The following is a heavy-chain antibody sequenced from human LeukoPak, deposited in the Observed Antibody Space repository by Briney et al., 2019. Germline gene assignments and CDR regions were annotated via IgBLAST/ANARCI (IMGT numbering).Heavy chain of an antibody. Sequence: PGGSLRLSCAASGFTVSSNYMTWVRQAPGKGLEWVSVIFSGGNTYYADSVKGRFTISRDNSKNTLYLRMNSLRAEDTAVYYCARVLWFGDFDAFHIWGQGTVVTVSS. CDR3: ARVLWFGDFDAFHI. V-gene: IGHV3-53*01. CDR1: GFTVSSNY. J-gene: IGHJ3*02. D-gene: IGHD3-10*01. CDR2: IFSGGNT.